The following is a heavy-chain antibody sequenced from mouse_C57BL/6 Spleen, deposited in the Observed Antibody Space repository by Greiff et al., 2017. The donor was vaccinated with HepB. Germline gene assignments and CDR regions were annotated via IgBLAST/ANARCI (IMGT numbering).Heavy chain of an antibody. CDR1: GFNIKDDY. Sequence: EVQLQQSGAELVRPGASVKLSCTASGFNIKDDYMHWVKQRPEQGLEWIGWIDPENGDTEYASKFQGKATITADTSSNTAYLQLSSLTSEDTAVYYCTTPIYYDSLAWFAYWGQGTLVTVSA. CDR2: IDPENGDT. CDR3: TTPIYYDSLAWFAY. V-gene: IGHV14-4*01. D-gene: IGHD2-4*01. J-gene: IGHJ3*01.